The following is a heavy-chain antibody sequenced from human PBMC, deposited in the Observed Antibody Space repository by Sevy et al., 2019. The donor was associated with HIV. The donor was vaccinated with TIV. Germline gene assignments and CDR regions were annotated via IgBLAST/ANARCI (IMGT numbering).Heavy chain of an antibody. J-gene: IGHJ4*02. D-gene: IGHD3-9*01. V-gene: IGHV3-21*01. Sequence: GGSLRLSCAASGFTISRYSMNWVRQAPGKGLEWVSSISSSSSYVYYADSVKGRFTISRDNAKNSLYLQMNSLRAEDTAVYYCARETAYYDILTGYYRGGAYFDYWGQGTLVTVSS. CDR2: ISSSSSYV. CDR3: ARETAYYDILTGYYRGGAYFDY. CDR1: GFTISRYS.